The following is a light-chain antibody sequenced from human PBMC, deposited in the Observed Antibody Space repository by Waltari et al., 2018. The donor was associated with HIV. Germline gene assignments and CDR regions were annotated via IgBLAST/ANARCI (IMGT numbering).Light chain of an antibody. CDR1: SSDIGDSAY. CDR3: SSVVATKYMCVL. Sequence: QSALTQPPSASGSPGQSVTISCTGTSSDIGDSAYVSWYQHHPGKPPKLIISEVNIGASGGTDGRFGGECGSAGAMIVTALQAEGEADYYCSSVVATKYMCVLFGGGTKLTVL. J-gene: IGLJ2*01. V-gene: IGLV2-8*01. CDR2: EVN.